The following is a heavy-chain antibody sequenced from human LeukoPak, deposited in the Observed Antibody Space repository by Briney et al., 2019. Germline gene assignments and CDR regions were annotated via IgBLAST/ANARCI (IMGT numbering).Heavy chain of an antibody. CDR1: GGSISSSTYY. Sequence: PSETLSLTCIVSGGSISSSTYYWGWIRQPPGKGLEWIGSIYYSGSTYYNPSLKSRVTISVDTSKNQFSLKLSSVTAADTAVYYCARSGRAALEFDHWGQGTLVTVSS. V-gene: IGHV4-39*01. CDR3: ARSGRAALEFDH. D-gene: IGHD6-6*01. CDR2: IYYSGST. J-gene: IGHJ4*02.